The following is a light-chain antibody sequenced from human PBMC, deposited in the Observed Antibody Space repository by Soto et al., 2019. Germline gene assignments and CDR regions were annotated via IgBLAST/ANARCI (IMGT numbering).Light chain of an antibody. CDR1: QSVSSY. V-gene: IGKV3-20*01. J-gene: IGKJ1*01. Sequence: EIVLTQSPATLSLSPGERATLSCRASQSVSSYLAWYQQKPGQAPRLLIYDASNRATGIPDRFSGSGSGTDFTLTIIRLEPEDFAVYYCQQYGSSPQTFGQGTKVDIK. CDR3: QQYGSSPQT. CDR2: DAS.